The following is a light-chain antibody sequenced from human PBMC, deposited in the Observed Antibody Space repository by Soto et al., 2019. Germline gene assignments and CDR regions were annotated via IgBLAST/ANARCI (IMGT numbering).Light chain of an antibody. CDR1: QGISSY. V-gene: IGKV1D-8*01. CDR3: QQYYSLPFT. CDR2: AAS. Sequence: VIWMTQSPSLLSASTGDRVTISCLMSQGISSYLAWYQQKPGKAPELLIYAASTLQSGVPSRFSGSGSRTDSTLTISCLQSQDFATYYCQQYYSLPFTFGGGTKVDI. J-gene: IGKJ4*01.